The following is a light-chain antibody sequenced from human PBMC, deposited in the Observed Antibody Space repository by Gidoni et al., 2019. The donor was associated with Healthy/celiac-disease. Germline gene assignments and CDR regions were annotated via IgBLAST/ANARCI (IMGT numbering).Light chain of an antibody. CDR1: QGISSY. CDR2: AAS. Sequence: DIQLTQSPSFLSASVGDRVTITCRASQGISSYLAWYQQKPGKAPKLLIYAASTLQSGVPSSFSGSGSGTEFTLTISILQPEDFATYYCQQLNSYPLTFGGGTKVEIK. V-gene: IGKV1-9*01. CDR3: QQLNSYPLT. J-gene: IGKJ4*01.